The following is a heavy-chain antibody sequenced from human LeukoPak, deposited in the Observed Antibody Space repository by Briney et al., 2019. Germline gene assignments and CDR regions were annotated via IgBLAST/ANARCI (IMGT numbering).Heavy chain of an antibody. V-gene: IGHV1-69*04. CDR1: GGTFSSYA. CDR2: IIPIFGIA. D-gene: IGHD6-13*01. J-gene: IGHJ4*02. CDR3: AEEAAPQTFDY. Sequence: GASVKVSCKASGGTFSSYAISWVRQAPGQGLEWMGRIIPIFGIANYAQKFQGRVTITADKSTRTAYMELSSLRSEDTSVYYCAEEAAPQTFDYWGQGPLVPVSS.